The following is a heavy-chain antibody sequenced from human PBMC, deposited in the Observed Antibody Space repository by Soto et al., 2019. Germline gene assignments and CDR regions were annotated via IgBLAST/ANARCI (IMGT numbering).Heavy chain of an antibody. Sequence: QLQLQESGPGLVKPSETLSLTCTVSGGSISSSSYYWGWIRQPPGKGLEWIGSIYYSGSTYYNPSLKSRVTISVDTYKNQFSLKLSSVTAADTAVYYCARPASYYYDSSGYYSDYYYGMDVWGQGTTVTVSS. CDR1: GGSISSSSYY. J-gene: IGHJ6*02. D-gene: IGHD3-22*01. V-gene: IGHV4-39*01. CDR3: ARPASYYYDSSGYYSDYYYGMDV. CDR2: IYYSGST.